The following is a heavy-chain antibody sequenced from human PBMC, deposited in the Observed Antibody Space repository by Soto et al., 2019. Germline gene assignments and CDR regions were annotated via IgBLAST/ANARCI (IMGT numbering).Heavy chain of an antibody. CDR1: GYTFTDYY. CDR2: INPSGGST. D-gene: IGHD4-4*01. CDR3: AREKNYRNYFGLNYYYYGMDV. V-gene: IGHV1-46*01. Sequence: QVHLVQSGAEVKKPGASVKVSCKASGYTFTDYYMHWVRQAPGQGLEWMGIINPSGGSTSYAQKFPGRVTMTRDTSTSTVYMELSRLRSEDTAVYYCAREKNYRNYFGLNYYYYGMDVWGQGTTVTVSS. J-gene: IGHJ6*02.